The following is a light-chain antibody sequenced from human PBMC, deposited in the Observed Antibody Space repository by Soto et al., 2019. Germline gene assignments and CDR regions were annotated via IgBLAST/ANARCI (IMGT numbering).Light chain of an antibody. J-gene: IGKJ2*01. CDR2: GAS. Sequence: EIVLTQSPGTLSLSPGERATLSCRASQSVSSNYLAWYQQKPGQAPRLLIYGASFRATGIPNRFSGSGSGTDFTLTVSRLEPEDVAVYYCQQYASSPSMYTFGQGTKLEIK. CDR1: QSVSSNY. CDR3: QQYASSPSMYT. V-gene: IGKV3-20*01.